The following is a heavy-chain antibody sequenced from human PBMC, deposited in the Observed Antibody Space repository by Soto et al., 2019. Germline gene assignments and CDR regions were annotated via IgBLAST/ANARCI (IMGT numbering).Heavy chain of an antibody. CDR2: LKSDGSGT. D-gene: IGHD3-22*01. CDR1: GFTFSSYW. V-gene: IGHV3-74*01. CDR3: VRGDGDYYDGNGYLGRH. J-gene: IGHJ4*02. Sequence: EVQLVESGGGLVQPGGSLRLSCAASGFTFSSYWMHWVRQAPGKGLVWVSRLKSDGSGTTYADSVKGRRTISRDNAKNTLYLQMNSLRAEDTAVYYCVRGDGDYYDGNGYLGRHWGQGTLVTVSS.